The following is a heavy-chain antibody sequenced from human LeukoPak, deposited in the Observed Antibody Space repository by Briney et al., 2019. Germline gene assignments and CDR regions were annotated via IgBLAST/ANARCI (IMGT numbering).Heavy chain of an antibody. V-gene: IGHV1-46*01. CDR1: GYTFISYY. CDR2: INPSGGST. D-gene: IGHD4-17*01. J-gene: IGHJ3*02. CDR3: ARDGPDYGDYAAFDI. Sequence: GASVKVSCKASGYTFISYYMHWVRQAPGQGLEWMGIINPSGGSTSYAQKFQGRVTMTRDTSTSTVYMELSSLRSEDTAVYYCARDGPDYGDYAAFDIWGQGTMVTVSS.